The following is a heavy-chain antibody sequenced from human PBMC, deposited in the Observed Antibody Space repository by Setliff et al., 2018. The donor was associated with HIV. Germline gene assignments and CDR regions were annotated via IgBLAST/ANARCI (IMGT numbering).Heavy chain of an antibody. J-gene: IGHJ4*02. CDR3: ARHTVFVRYFDH. Sequence: SETLSLTCAVYGGSFSGYYWSWIRQPPGKGLEWIGEINHSGSTNYNPSLKSRVTISVDTSKNQFSLNLSSATAADTAVYYCARHTVFVRYFDHWGQGMLVTVSS. CDR1: GGSFSGYY. V-gene: IGHV4-34*01. D-gene: IGHD2-2*02. CDR2: INHSGST.